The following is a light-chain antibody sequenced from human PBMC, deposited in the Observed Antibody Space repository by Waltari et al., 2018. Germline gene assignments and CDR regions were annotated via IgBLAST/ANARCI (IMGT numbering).Light chain of an antibody. J-gene: IGLJ3*02. V-gene: IGLV2-14*03. Sequence: WYQQSPGRVPQLPIYYVSNRPLGVSRRLSGSKPRQAGSLSISRRQADDEADYYSNSYTGSSSLVFGGGTKLTIL. CDR2: YVS. CDR3: NSYTGSSSLV.